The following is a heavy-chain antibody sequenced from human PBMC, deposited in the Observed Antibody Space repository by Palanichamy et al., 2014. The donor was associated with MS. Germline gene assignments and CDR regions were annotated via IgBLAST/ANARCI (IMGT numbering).Heavy chain of an antibody. J-gene: IGHJ4*02. V-gene: IGHV3-64D*06. CDR3: VKDRDSVVRDFDY. CDR2: ISGYGGDT. D-gene: IGHD4-23*01. Sequence: VESGGGLVQPGGSLRLSCSASGFTFTTYAMHWVRQAPGKGLEYVSAISGYGGDTYYADSVKGRFTISRDNSKNTLFLQMTSLRPEDTAVYYCVKDRDSVVRDFDYWGQGTLVTVSS. CDR1: GFTFTTYA.